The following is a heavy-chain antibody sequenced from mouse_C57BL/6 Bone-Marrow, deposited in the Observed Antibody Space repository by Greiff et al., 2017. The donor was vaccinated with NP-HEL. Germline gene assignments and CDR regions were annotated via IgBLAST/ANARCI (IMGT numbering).Heavy chain of an antibody. V-gene: IGHV14-4*01. D-gene: IGHD1-1*01. J-gene: IGHJ1*03. CDR2: IDPENGDT. CDR3: TPITTVVAHWYFDV. Sequence: EVQLQQSGAELVRPGASVKLSCTASGFNIKDDYMHWVKQRPEQGLRWIGWIDPENGDTEYASKFQGKATITADTSSNTAYLQLSSLTSEDTAVYYCTPITTVVAHWYFDVWGTGTTVTVSS. CDR1: GFNIKDDY.